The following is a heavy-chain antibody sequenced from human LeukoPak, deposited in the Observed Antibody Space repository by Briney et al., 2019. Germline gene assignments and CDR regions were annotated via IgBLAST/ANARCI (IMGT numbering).Heavy chain of an antibody. D-gene: IGHD6-13*01. CDR1: GFTFSSYE. CDR2: ISSSGSTI. J-gene: IGHJ4*02. V-gene: IGHV3-48*03. Sequence: GGSLRLSCAASGFTFSSYEMNWARQAPGKGLEWVSYISSSGSTIYYADSVKGRFTISRDNAKNSLYLQMNSLRAEDTAVYYCASPIAAAGLFDYWGQGTLVTVSS. CDR3: ASPIAAAGLFDY.